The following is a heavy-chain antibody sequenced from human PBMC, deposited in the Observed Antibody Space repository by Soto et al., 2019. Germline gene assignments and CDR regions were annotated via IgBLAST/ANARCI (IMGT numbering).Heavy chain of an antibody. CDR2: IYSGGST. D-gene: IGHD3-3*01. Sequence: GSVRLSCAASGFTVSINYMSWVLQAPWKGLEWVSVIYSGGSTYYADSVKGRFTISRDNSKNTLYLQMNSLRAEDTAVYYCARDLKITIFGVVHMGYGMDVWGQGTTVSVSS. CDR3: ARDLKITIFGVVHMGYGMDV. CDR1: GFTVSINY. V-gene: IGHV3-53*01. J-gene: IGHJ6*02.